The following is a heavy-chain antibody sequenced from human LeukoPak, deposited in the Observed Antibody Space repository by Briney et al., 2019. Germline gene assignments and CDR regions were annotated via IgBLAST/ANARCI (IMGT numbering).Heavy chain of an antibody. CDR2: ISWDSTNT. CDR1: GFTFDHYT. Sequence: GGSLRLSCAASGFTFDHYTMHWVRQAPGKGLEWVSLISWDSTNTYYADSVKGRFTISRDNSKNSLYLQMSSLRTEDTALYFCAKEGGTIYFDSWGRGTLVTVSS. D-gene: IGHD3-16*01. V-gene: IGHV3-43*01. J-gene: IGHJ4*02. CDR3: AKEGGTIYFDS.